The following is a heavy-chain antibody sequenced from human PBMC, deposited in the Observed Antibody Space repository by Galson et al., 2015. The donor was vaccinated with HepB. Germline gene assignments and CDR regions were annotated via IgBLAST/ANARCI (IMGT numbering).Heavy chain of an antibody. CDR3: ARHRYSLLPRYYYYMDV. J-gene: IGHJ6*03. V-gene: IGHV3-21*01. CDR1: GFTFSRYS. CDR2: ISSSSSYI. D-gene: IGHD5-18*01. Sequence: SLRLSCAASGFTFSRYSMNWVRQAPGKGLEWVSSISSSSSYIYYADSVKGRFTISRDNAKNSLYLQMNSLRAEDTAVYYCARHRYSLLPRYYYYMDVWGKGTTVTVSS.